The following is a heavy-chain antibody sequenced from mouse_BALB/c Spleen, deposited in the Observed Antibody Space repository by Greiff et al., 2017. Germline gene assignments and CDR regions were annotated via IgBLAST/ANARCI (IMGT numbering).Heavy chain of an antibody. CDR3: ARHYGFAY. Sequence: VQLKESGPELVKPGASVKISCKASGYSFTGYYMHWVKQSHVKSLEWIGRINPYNGATSYNQNFKDKASLTVDKSSSTAYMELHSLTSEDSAVYYCARHYGFAYWGQGTLVTVSA. CDR1: GYSFTGYY. V-gene: IGHV1-31*01. D-gene: IGHD1-1*01. J-gene: IGHJ3*01. CDR2: INPYNGAT.